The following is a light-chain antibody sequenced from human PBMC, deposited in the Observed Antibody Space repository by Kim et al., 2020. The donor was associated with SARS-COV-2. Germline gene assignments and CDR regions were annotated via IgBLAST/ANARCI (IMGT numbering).Light chain of an antibody. V-gene: IGLV2-11*01. CDR2: DVS. Sequence: GQSVTLSCTGTSSDVGGYKFVSWYQQHPGKAPKLMIYDVSERPSGVPDRFSGSKSGNTASLTISGLQPEDEADYYCCSYAGNYIWVFGGGTQLTVL. CDR3: CSYAGNYIWV. CDR1: SSDVGGYKF. J-gene: IGLJ3*02.